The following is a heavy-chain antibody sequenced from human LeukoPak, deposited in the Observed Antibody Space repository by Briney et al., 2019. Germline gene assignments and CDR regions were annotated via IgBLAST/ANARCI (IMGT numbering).Heavy chain of an antibody. CDR2: RYYSGST. CDR3: ARVRGDFETD. J-gene: IGHJ1*01. D-gene: IGHD3-16*01. CDR1: GGSISSYY. V-gene: IGHV4-59*01. Sequence: SETLSLTCSVSGGSISSYYWTWIRQPPGKGLEWIGYRYYSGSTTYNPSLKSRVTISVDASKSQFSLKLISVTAADTAIYYCARVRGDFETDWGQGTLVTVSS.